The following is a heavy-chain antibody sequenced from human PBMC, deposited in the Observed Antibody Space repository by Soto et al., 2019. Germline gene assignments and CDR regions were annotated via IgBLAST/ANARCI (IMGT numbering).Heavy chain of an antibody. CDR3: ARGYCSGGSCSKQPPYYYYYMDV. CDR2: IYYSGST. D-gene: IGHD2-15*01. CDR1: GGSISSYY. J-gene: IGHJ6*03. V-gene: IGHV4-59*01. Sequence: SETLSLTCTVSGGSISSYYWSWIRQPPGKGLEWIGYIYYSGSTNYNPSLKSPVTISVDTSKNQFSLKLSSVTAADTAVYYCARGYCSGGSCSKQPPYYYYYMDVWGKGTTVTVSS.